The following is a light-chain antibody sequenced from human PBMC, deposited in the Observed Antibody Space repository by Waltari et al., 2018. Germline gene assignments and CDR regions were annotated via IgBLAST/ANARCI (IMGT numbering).Light chain of an antibody. V-gene: IGKV4-1*01. CDR2: WAS. J-gene: IGKJ2*01. CDR1: KTLLYTSNNKNY. CDR3: QQYFSSPYT. Sequence: DIVMTQSHASLLVSLAGGPPPNCKSTKTLLYTSNNKNYLTWYQQKSGQPPKVLIFWASTRESGVAERFNGSGSGTDFTLTINSLQPEDVAVYFCQQYFSSPYTFGQGTKLEIK.